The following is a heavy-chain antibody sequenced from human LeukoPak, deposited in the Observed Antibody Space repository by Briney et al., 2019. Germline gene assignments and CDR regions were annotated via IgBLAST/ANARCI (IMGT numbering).Heavy chain of an antibody. V-gene: IGHV5-51*01. D-gene: IGHD1-26*01. Sequence: GESLKISCKGSGYSFTSYWIGWVRQMPGKGLEWMGIIYPGDSDTSSSPSCQGQVTISDDKSISTAYLQWSSLKASDTAMYYCARFNMVGRGDWFDPWGQGTLVTVSS. CDR3: ARFNMVGRGDWFDP. CDR1: GYSFTSYW. CDR2: IYPGDSDT. J-gene: IGHJ5*02.